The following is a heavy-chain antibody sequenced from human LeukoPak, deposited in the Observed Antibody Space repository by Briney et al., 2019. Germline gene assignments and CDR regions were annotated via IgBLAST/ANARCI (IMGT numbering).Heavy chain of an antibody. Sequence: GTSLRLSCAASGFTFSRYAMHWVRQAPGKGLQWVTLISYDGSKKSFADSVKGRFTISRDNSKNTLYLQMNSLRAEDTAVYYCARDLSGIAGYTYGRGIDYWGQGTLVTVSS. CDR1: GFTFSRYA. D-gene: IGHD5-18*01. CDR2: ISYDGSKK. V-gene: IGHV3-30*03. J-gene: IGHJ4*02. CDR3: ARDLSGIAGYTYGRGIDY.